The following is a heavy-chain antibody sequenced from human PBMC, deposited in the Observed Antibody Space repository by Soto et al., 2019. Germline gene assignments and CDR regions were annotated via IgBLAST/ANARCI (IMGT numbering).Heavy chain of an antibody. CDR1: GFTFSSYG. J-gene: IGHJ3*02. V-gene: IGHV3-30*18. Sequence: QVQLVESGGGVVQPGRSLRLSCAASGFTFSSYGMHWVRQAPGKGLEWVAVISYDGSNKYYADSVKGRFTISGDNSKNTLYLQMNSLRAEDTAVYYCAKTSGYDFFDAFDIWGQGTMVTVSS. CDR2: ISYDGSNK. D-gene: IGHD5-12*01. CDR3: AKTSGYDFFDAFDI.